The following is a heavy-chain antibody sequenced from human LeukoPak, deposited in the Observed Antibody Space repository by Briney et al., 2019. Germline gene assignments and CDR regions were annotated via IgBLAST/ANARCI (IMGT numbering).Heavy chain of an antibody. CDR3: ARAPPIQDSEGYYYYYMDV. D-gene: IGHD2-15*01. CDR1: GFTFSSYA. J-gene: IGHJ6*03. V-gene: IGHV3-64*01. Sequence: PGGSLRLSCAASGFTFSSYAMHWVRQAPGKGLEYVSAISSNGGSTCYANSVKGRFTISRDNSKNTLYLQMGSLRAEDMAVYYCARAPPIQDSEGYYYYYMDVWGKGTTVTVSS. CDR2: ISSNGGST.